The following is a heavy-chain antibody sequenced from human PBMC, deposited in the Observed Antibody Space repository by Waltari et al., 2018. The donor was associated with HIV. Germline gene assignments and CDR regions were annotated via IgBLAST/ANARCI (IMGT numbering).Heavy chain of an antibody. CDR3: ARAIAVASTGVFDY. D-gene: IGHD6-19*01. CDR2: INHSRNP. CDR1: GGTFSGYH. J-gene: IGHJ4*02. V-gene: IGHV4-34*02. Sequence: QVQLQQWGAGLLKPSETLSLTCAVYGGTFSGYHWSWIRQTPGKGLEWIGEINHSRNPNYHPSLKSRITMSIDTSKNQFSLNVGAVTAADTTVYYCARAIAVASTGVFDYWGQGTLVTVSS.